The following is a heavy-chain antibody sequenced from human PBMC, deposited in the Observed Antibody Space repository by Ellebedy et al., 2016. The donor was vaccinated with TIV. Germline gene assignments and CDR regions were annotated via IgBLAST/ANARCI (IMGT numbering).Heavy chain of an antibody. Sequence: ASVKVSCKASGYTSTGYYMHWVRQAPGQGLEWMGWINPNSGGTNYAQKLQGRVTMTTDTSTSTAYMELRSLRSDDTAVYYCARDLRSGSYYTRFDYWGQGTLVTVSS. CDR1: GYTSTGYY. D-gene: IGHD1-26*01. J-gene: IGHJ4*02. CDR3: ARDLRSGSYYTRFDY. V-gene: IGHV1-2*02. CDR2: INPNSGGT.